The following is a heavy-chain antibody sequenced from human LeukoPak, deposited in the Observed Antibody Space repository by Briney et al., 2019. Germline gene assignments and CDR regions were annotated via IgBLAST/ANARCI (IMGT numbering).Heavy chain of an antibody. Sequence: SETLSLTCAVYGGSFSGYYWSWIRQPPGKGLEWIGETNHSGSTNYNPSLKSRVTISVDTSKNQFSLKLSSVAAADTAVYYCARSGYSSSWYVYWGQGTLVTVSS. CDR1: GGSFSGYY. V-gene: IGHV4-34*01. CDR3: ARSGYSSSWYVY. J-gene: IGHJ4*02. D-gene: IGHD6-13*01. CDR2: TNHSGST.